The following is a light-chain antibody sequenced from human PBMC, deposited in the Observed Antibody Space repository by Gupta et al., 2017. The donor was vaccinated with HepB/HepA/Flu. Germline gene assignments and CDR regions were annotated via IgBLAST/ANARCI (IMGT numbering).Light chain of an antibody. CDR3: QQYNDWPPIT. CDR1: QSVSNN. CDR2: YAS. J-gene: IGKJ5*01. Sequence: MTQSPATLSVSPGERATLSCRASQSVSNNLAWYQQKPGQGPRLLISYASTRATGIPARFSGSGSGTEFTLTISSRQSEDSAIYYCQQYNDWPPITFGQGTRLEIK. V-gene: IGKV3-15*01.